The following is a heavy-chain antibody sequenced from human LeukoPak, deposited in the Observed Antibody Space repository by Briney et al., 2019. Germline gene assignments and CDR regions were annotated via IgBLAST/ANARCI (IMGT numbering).Heavy chain of an antibody. CDR3: ARELSSSWYGY. J-gene: IGHJ4*02. Sequence: GGSLRLSCAASGFTFSSYAMSWVRQAPGKGLEWVSVIYSGGSTYYADSVKGRFTISRDNSKNTLYLQMNSLRAEDTAVYYCARELSSSWYGYWGQGTLVTVSS. CDR1: GFTFSSYA. D-gene: IGHD6-13*01. V-gene: IGHV3-53*01. CDR2: IYSGGST.